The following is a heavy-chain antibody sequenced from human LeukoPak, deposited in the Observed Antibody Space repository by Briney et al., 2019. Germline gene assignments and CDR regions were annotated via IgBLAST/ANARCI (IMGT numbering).Heavy chain of an antibody. J-gene: IGHJ3*02. CDR3: ARYPEAFDI. CDR1: GYSISSGYY. Sequence: ASETLSLTYAVSGYSISSGYYWGWIRQPPGKGLEWIGSIYHSGSTYYNPSLKSRVTISVDTSKNQFSLKLSSVTAADTAVYYCARYPEAFDIWGQGTMVTVSS. CDR2: IYHSGST. V-gene: IGHV4-38-2*01.